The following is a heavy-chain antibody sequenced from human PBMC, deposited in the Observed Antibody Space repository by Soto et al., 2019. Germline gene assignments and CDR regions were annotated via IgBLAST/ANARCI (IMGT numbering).Heavy chain of an antibody. CDR3: ARVDHRGYFAILTDY. J-gene: IGHJ4*02. CDR2: IYYSGST. Sequence: PSETLSLTCTVSGGSISSYYWSWIRQPPGKGLEWIGYIYYSGSTYYNPSLRSRVTISVDTSKNQFSLNLRSVTAADTAVYYCARVDHRGYFAILTDYWGQGTLLTVSS. V-gene: IGHV4-59*12. D-gene: IGHD3-9*01. CDR1: GGSISSYY.